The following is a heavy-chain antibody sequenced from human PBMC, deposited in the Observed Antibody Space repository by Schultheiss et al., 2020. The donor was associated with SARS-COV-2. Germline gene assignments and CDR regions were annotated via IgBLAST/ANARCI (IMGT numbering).Heavy chain of an antibody. CDR2: IYSGGST. V-gene: IGHV3-53*01. Sequence: GGSLRLSCAASGFTVSSNYMSWVRQAPGKGLEWVSVIYSGGSTYYADSVKGRFTISRDNSKNTLYLQMNSLRAEDTAVYYCAKDSEYSSGWSPDYYYYGMDVWGQGTTVTVSS. CDR1: GFTVSSNY. D-gene: IGHD6-19*01. CDR3: AKDSEYSSGWSPDYYYYGMDV. J-gene: IGHJ6*02.